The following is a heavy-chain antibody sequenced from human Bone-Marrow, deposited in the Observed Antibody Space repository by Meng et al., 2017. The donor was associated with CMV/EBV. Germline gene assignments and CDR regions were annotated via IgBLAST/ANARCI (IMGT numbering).Heavy chain of an antibody. CDR1: GFTFSSYS. D-gene: IGHD6-6*01. Sequence: GESLKISCAASGFTFSSYSMNWVRQAPGKGLEWISYISSSSTIYYANSVKGRFTISRDNAKSSLYLQMNSLRAEGTAVYYCARDGAYSSSPFGYDGMEVWGQGTTVTVSS. CDR3: ARDGAYSSSPFGYDGMEV. CDR2: ISSSSTI. V-gene: IGHV3-48*04. J-gene: IGHJ6*02.